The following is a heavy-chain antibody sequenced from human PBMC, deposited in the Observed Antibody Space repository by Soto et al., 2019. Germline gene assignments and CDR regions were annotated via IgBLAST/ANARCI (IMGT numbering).Heavy chain of an antibody. Sequence: SETLSLTCTVSGGSISSYYWSWIRQPPGKGLEWIGYIYYSGSTNYNPSLKSRVTISVDTSKNQFSLKLSSVTAADTAVYYCARDNCSSTSCFYPYYYMDAWGQGTTVTVAS. CDR1: GGSISSYY. V-gene: IGHV4-59*01. CDR2: IYYSGST. J-gene: IGHJ6*03. CDR3: ARDNCSSTSCFYPYYYMDA. D-gene: IGHD2-2*01.